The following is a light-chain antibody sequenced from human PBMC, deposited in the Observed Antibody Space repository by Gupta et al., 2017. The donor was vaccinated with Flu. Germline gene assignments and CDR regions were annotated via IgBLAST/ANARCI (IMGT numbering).Light chain of an antibody. V-gene: IGKV3-11*01. Sequence: ANLSWDPGGRATRSGRSSQSVSNDLAGYQKKPGQAPRLLIYEAAKRATGIPARFSGSGSGTDCTRTISSLEPEDFAVYYCQQRSDGRALTFGGGTKVEIK. CDR3: QQRSDGRALT. CDR1: QSVSND. J-gene: IGKJ4*01. CDR2: EAA.